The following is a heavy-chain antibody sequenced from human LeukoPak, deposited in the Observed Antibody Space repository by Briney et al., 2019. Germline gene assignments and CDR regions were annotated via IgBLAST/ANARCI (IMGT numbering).Heavy chain of an antibody. Sequence: PSETLSLTCTVSGGSISSYYWSWIRQPPGKGLEWIGYIYYSGSTNYSPSLKSRVTISVDTSKNQFSLKLSSVTAADTAVYYCASQSWDSSGYYFDYWGQGTLVTVSS. J-gene: IGHJ4*02. D-gene: IGHD3-22*01. CDR2: IYYSGST. CDR1: GGSISSYY. V-gene: IGHV4-59*01. CDR3: ASQSWDSSGYYFDY.